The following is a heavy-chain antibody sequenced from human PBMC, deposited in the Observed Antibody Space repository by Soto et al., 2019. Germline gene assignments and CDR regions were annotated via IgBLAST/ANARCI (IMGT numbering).Heavy chain of an antibody. V-gene: IGHV3-23*01. CDR2: LPGTSDKI. CDR1: GFTFSRYA. J-gene: IGHJ4*02. D-gene: IGHD2-2*02. Sequence: EVQLLESGGGLVQPGGSLRLSCAASGFTFSRYAMTWVRQAPGKGLEWVSTLPGTSDKIYYADSVQGRFTISRDNSKNTLYLDMNSLRVENTAVYYCAKDLVYNATDDYLDYWGQGTLVTVFS. CDR3: AKDLVYNATDDYLDY.